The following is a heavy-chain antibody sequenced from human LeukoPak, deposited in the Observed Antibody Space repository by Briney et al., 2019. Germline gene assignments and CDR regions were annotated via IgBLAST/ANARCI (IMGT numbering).Heavy chain of an antibody. CDR2: INWNGGST. V-gene: IGHV3-20*01. Sequence: GGSLRLPCAASGFTFDDYGMSWVRQAPGKGLEWVSGINWNGGSTGYADSVKGRFAISRDNAKNSLYLQMNSLRAEDTALYHCARCYYGSGSLITGAFDIWGQGTMVTVSS. J-gene: IGHJ3*02. CDR3: ARCYYGSGSLITGAFDI. D-gene: IGHD3-10*01. CDR1: GFTFDDYG.